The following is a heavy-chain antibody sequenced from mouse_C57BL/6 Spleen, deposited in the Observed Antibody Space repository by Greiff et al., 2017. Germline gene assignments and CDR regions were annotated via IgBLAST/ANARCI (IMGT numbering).Heavy chain of an antibody. CDR3: ARPNWDGGYYFDD. D-gene: IGHD4-1*01. V-gene: IGHV5-17*01. Sequence: EVKLMESGGGLVKPGGSLKLSCAASGFTFSDYGMHWVRQAPEKGLEWVAYISSGSSTFYYADPVKGRFTISRENAKKTLLLQMTSLRSEDTAMYYCARPNWDGGYYFDDWGQGTTLTVSS. CDR1: GFTFSDYG. CDR2: ISSGSSTF. J-gene: IGHJ2*01.